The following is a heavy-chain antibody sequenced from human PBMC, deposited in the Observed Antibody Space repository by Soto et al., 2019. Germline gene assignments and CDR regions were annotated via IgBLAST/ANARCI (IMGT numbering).Heavy chain of an antibody. Sequence: QVQLQQWGAGLLKPSETLSLTCAVYGGSFSGYYWSWIRQPPGKGLEWIGEINHSGSTNYNPSLKSRVTISVDTPKNQFSLKLSSVTAADTAVYYCAVGTTGGDYVRAWFDPWGQGTLVTVSS. V-gene: IGHV4-34*01. CDR2: INHSGST. CDR3: AVGTTGGDYVRAWFDP. J-gene: IGHJ5*02. D-gene: IGHD4-17*01. CDR1: GGSFSGYY.